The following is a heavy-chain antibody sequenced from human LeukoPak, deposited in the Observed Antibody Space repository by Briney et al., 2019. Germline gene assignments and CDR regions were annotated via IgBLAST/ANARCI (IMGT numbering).Heavy chain of an antibody. V-gene: IGHV4-61*02. Sequence: SQTLSLTCTVSGDSISSSIYYWSWIRQPAGKGLEWIGRMSTSGSTSYNPSLKSRVTISVDTSKNQFSLNLNSVTAADTAIYYCARHQYQLSALDYWGQGTLVTVSS. CDR3: ARHQYQLSALDY. CDR1: GDSISSSIYY. J-gene: IGHJ4*02. CDR2: MSTSGST. D-gene: IGHD2-2*01.